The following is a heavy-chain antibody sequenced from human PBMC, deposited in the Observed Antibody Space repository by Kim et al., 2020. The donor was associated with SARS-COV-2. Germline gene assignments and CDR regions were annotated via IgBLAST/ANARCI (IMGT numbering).Heavy chain of an antibody. D-gene: IGHD4-17*01. CDR1: GGSFSGYY. V-gene: IGHV4-34*01. J-gene: IGHJ5*02. Sequence: SETLSLTCAVYGGSFSGYYWSWIRQPPGKGLEWIGEINHSGSTNYNPSLKSRVTISVDTSKNQFSLKLSSVTAADTAVYYCARGGRVYGLNWFDPWGQGTLVTVSS. CDR2: INHSGST. CDR3: ARGGRVYGLNWFDP.